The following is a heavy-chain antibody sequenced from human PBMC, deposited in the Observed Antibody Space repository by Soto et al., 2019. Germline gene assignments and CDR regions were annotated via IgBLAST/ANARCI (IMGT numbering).Heavy chain of an antibody. V-gene: IGHV3-23*01. CDR2: ISGGGGST. CDR1: GFTFSSYA. CDR3: XKXSXXGPTDY. J-gene: IGHJ4*02. Sequence: EVQLLESGGGLLQPGGSLRLSCAASGFTFSSYAMSWVRQAPGKGLEWVSGISGGGGSTYYADSVKGRFTISRDNSKNTLYLQMNSLRAEDTAXYYXXKXSXXGPTDYWGQGTLVTVSS.